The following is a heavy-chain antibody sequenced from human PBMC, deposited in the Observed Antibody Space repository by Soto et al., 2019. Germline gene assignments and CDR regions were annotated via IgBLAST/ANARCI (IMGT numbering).Heavy chain of an antibody. Sequence: PGESLKISCAASGYIFRNNWITWVRQMPGKGLEWMGRIDLSDSCKSYNPSFQGHVSFSADTSISTAYLQWSSLRASDTAIYYCAGHGGAHYDSSGYHYSLDYWGRRTPVAVSS. CDR2: IDLSDSCK. CDR3: AGHGGAHYDSSGYHYSLDY. J-gene: IGHJ4*02. CDR1: GYIFRNNW. D-gene: IGHD3-22*01. V-gene: IGHV5-10-1*01.